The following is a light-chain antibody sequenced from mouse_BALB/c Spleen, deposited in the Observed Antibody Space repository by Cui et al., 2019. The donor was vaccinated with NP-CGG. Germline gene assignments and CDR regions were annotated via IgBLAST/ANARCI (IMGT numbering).Light chain of an antibody. V-gene: IGLV1*01. CDR2: GTN. CDR3: ALWYSNHWM. Sequence: QAVVTQESAPTTSPGETVTLTCRSSTGAVTSSNYANWVQEKPDHLFTVLIGGTNNRAPGVPARFSGSLIRYKAALTITGAQTEDEAIYFCALWYSNHWMFGGGTKLTVL. J-gene: IGLJ1*01. CDR1: TGAVTSSNY.